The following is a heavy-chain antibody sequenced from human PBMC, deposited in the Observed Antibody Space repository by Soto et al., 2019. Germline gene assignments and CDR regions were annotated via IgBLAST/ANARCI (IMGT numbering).Heavy chain of an antibody. CDR2: ISAFNGNT. Sequence: QDQLVQSGAEMKKPGASVTVSCKASGYSFTNYGITWVRQAPGQGLEWLGWISAFNGNTHYAQKVQGRVTMTTDASTSTAYMELRSLRSDDTAGYYCARDRGVAPPVAGNTHYYYYMDVWGKGTTVTVSS. CDR3: ARDRGVAPPVAGNTHYYYYMDV. J-gene: IGHJ6*03. CDR1: GYSFTNYG. D-gene: IGHD6-19*01. V-gene: IGHV1-18*01.